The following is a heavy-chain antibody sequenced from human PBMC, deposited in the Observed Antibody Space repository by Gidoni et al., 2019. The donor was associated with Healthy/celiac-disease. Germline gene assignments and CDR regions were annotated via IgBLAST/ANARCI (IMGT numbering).Heavy chain of an antibody. CDR2: INHSGST. D-gene: IGHD6-19*01. CDR3: ARASPWLVRYFQH. Sequence: GLEWIGEINHSGSTNYNPSLKSRVTISVDTSKNQFSLKLSSVTAADTAVYYCARASPWLVRYFQHWGQGTLVTVSS. J-gene: IGHJ1*01. V-gene: IGHV4-34*01.